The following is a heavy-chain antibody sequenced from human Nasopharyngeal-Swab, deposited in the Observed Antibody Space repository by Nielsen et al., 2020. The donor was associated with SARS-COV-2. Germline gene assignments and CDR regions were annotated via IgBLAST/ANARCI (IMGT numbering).Heavy chain of an antibody. Sequence: GESLKISCAGSGFTFSAYSMNWIRQAPGKGLEWVSVIYGGGTTEYADSVKGRFTISRDNAKNSLYLQMNSLRAEDTAVYYCATGEPNYYYYYGMDVWGQGTTVTVSS. D-gene: IGHD1-14*01. J-gene: IGHJ6*02. CDR1: GFTFSAYS. V-gene: IGHV3-69-1*01. CDR2: IYGGGTT. CDR3: ATGEPNYYYYYGMDV.